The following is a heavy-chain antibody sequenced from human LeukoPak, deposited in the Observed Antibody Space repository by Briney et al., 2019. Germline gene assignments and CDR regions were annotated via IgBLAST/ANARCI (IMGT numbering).Heavy chain of an antibody. V-gene: IGHV4-59*02. D-gene: IGHD3-22*01. J-gene: IGHJ4*02. Sequence: SETLSLTCTVSGASVSSYYWSWIRQPPGKGLEWIGYIYYSGTTNYNPSLKSRITISVDTSKNQFSLKLSSVTAADTAVYYCARGGLSYDSSSWFDYWGQGTLVTVSS. CDR2: IYYSGTT. CDR3: ARGGLSYDSSSWFDY. CDR1: GASVSSYY.